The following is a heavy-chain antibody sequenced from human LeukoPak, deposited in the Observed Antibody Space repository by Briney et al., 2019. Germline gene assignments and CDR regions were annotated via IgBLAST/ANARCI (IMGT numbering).Heavy chain of an antibody. CDR2: INTGGGT. Sequence: GGSLRLSCAASGFTFNNYAMTWVRQAPGKGLEWVSTINTGGGTYYTASVKGRFTLSRENSRNTLYLQMNSLRAEDTAVYYCARDLHEYYFDYWGQGTLVTVSS. J-gene: IGHJ4*02. CDR1: GFTFNNYA. CDR3: ARDLHEYYFDY. V-gene: IGHV3-23*01.